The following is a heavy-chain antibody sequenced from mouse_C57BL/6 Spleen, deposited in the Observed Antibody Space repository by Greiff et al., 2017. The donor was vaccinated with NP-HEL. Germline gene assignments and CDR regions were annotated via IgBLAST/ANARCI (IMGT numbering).Heavy chain of an antibody. J-gene: IGHJ4*01. CDR1: GFTFSDYG. CDR2: ISSGSSTI. V-gene: IGHV5-17*01. Sequence: EVHLVESGGGLVKPGGSLKLSCAASGFTFSDYGMHWVRQAPEKGLEWVAYISSGSSTIYYADTVKGRFTISRDNAKNTLFLQMTSLRSEDTAMYYCARVITTVVASYYYAMDYWGQGTSVTVSS. CDR3: ARVITTVVASYYYAMDY. D-gene: IGHD1-1*01.